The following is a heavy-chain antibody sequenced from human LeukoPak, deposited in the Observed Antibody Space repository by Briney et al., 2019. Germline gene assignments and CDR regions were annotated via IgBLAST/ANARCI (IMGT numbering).Heavy chain of an antibody. Sequence: SETLSLTCTVSGGSICNSHYYWGWIRQPPGKGLEWIGSIHYGGSTYYNPSLKSRVTISVDTSKNQFSLNLSSVTAADTAVYYCARPGQLGYCSGGSCYFWVYWGQGTLVTVSS. CDR3: ARPGQLGYCSGGSCYFWVY. CDR1: GGSICNSHYY. J-gene: IGHJ4*02. V-gene: IGHV4-39*01. D-gene: IGHD2-15*01. CDR2: IHYGGST.